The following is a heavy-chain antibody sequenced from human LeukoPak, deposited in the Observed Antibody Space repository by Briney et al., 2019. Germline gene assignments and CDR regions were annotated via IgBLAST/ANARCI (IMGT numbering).Heavy chain of an antibody. D-gene: IGHD3-10*01. CDR1: GGSISSYY. Sequence: SETLSLTCTVSGGSISSYYWSWIRQPPGKGLEWIGYINYSGNTNYNPSLKSRVTISVDTSKNQLSLKLSSVTAADTAVYYCASFSWGSGSYNQEAIWSWFDPWGQGTLVTVSS. CDR2: INYSGNT. J-gene: IGHJ5*02. CDR3: ASFSWGSGSYNQEAIWSWFDP. V-gene: IGHV4-59*08.